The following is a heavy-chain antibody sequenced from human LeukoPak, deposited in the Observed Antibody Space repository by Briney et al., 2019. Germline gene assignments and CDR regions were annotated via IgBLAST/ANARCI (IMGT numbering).Heavy chain of an antibody. CDR1: GFTFSSYA. CDR3: AKDRHYYDSSGYYYWNFDL. D-gene: IGHD3-22*01. CDR2: ISGSGGST. V-gene: IGHV3-23*01. Sequence: GGSLRLSCAASGFTFSSYAMSWVRHAPGKGLEWVSAISGSGGSTYYADSVKGRFTISRDNSKNTLYLQMTSLRAEDTAVYYCAKDRHYYDSSGYYYWNFDLWGRGTLVTVSS. J-gene: IGHJ2*01.